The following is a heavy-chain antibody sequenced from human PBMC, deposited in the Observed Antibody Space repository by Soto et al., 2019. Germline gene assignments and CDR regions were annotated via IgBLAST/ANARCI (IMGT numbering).Heavy chain of an antibody. Sequence: EALSVTGAFSGASISSNYWTWIRQPPGKGLEWIGYVYNSGSTNYNPSLKSRVTISEDTSKSQFSLNVNSMTAADTAVYYCERYSREAVAGYTLDNWGQGILVTVYS. CDR3: ERYSREAVAGYTLDN. D-gene: IGHD6-13*01. CDR1: GASISSNY. V-gene: IGHV4-59*01. CDR2: VYNSGST. J-gene: IGHJ4*02.